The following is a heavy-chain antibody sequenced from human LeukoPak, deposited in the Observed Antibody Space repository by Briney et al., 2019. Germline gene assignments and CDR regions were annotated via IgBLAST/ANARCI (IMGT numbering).Heavy chain of an antibody. CDR2: ISSSGSTI. J-gene: IGHJ6*04. CDR1: GFTFSSYE. Sequence: GSLRLSCAASGFTFSSYEMNWVRQAPGKGLEWVSYISSSGSTIYYADSVKGRFTISRDNAKNSLYLQMNSLRAEDTAVYYCARDLGYRTSTSCYSLYGMDVWGKGTTVTVSS. V-gene: IGHV3-48*03. D-gene: IGHD2-2*02. CDR3: ARDLGYRTSTSCYSLYGMDV.